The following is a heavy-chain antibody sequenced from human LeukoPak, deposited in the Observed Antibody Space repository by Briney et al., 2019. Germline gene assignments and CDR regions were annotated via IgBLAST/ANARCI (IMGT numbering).Heavy chain of an antibody. CDR3: ARGLLLWFGDFEY. CDR2: IKQDGSEK. D-gene: IGHD3-10*01. V-gene: IGHV3-7*01. J-gene: IGHJ4*02. Sequence: PGGSLRLSCAASGFTISSYWMSWVRQAPGKGLEWVANIKQDGSEKYYVDSVKGRFTISRDNTKNSLYLQMNSLRAEDTAVYYCARGLLLWFGDFEYWGQGTLVTVSS. CDR1: GFTISSYW.